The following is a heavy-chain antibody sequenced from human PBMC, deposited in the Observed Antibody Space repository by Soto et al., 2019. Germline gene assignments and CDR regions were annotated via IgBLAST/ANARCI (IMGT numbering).Heavy chain of an antibody. J-gene: IGHJ4*02. Sequence: SETLSLTCTVSGGSISSYYWSWIRRPAGKGLEWIGRIYTSGSTNYNPSLKSRVTMSVDTSKNQFSLKLSSVTAADTAVYYCAREYYDILTGYLNFDYWGQGTLVTVSS. CDR3: AREYYDILTGYLNFDY. CDR2: IYTSGST. CDR1: GGSISSYY. V-gene: IGHV4-4*07. D-gene: IGHD3-9*01.